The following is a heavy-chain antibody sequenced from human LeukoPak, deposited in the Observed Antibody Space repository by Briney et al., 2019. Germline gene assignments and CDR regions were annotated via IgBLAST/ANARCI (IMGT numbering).Heavy chain of an antibody. CDR1: GYTFTSYG. CDR3: ARDYLAVVGRDPPTDY. Sequence: ASVKVSCKASGYTFTSYGIGWVRQAPGQGLEWMGWISVYNGNTNYAQKVQGRVTMTTDTSTSTAYMELGSLRSDDTAVYYCARDYLAVVGRDPPTDYWGQGTLVTVSS. CDR2: ISVYNGNT. V-gene: IGHV1-18*01. J-gene: IGHJ4*02. D-gene: IGHD6-19*01.